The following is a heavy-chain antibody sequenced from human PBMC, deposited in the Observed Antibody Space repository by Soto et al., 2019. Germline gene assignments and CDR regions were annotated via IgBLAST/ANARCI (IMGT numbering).Heavy chain of an antibody. V-gene: IGHV1-69*13. CDR2: IITLFETP. Sequence: GASVKVSCKASGGTFSNYAFSWVRQAPGQGLEWMGGIITLFETPNYEQKFQGRLTITADESTSTAYMELSRLTSEDTAVYYCARGVYGDYFGYWGQGTLVTVSS. D-gene: IGHD4-17*01. CDR1: GGTFSNYA. J-gene: IGHJ4*02. CDR3: ARGVYGDYFGY.